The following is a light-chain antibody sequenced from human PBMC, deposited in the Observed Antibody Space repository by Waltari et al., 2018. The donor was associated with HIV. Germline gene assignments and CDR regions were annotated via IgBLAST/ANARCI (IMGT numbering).Light chain of an antibody. Sequence: EIVMTQPPATLSVSPGERPTLACRASQSVSSNLAWYQQKPGQAPRLLIYGASTSATGIPARFSGSGSGTEFTLTISSLQSEDFAVYSCQQYNNWPPLTFGGGTKVEIK. V-gene: IGKV3-15*01. CDR1: QSVSSN. CDR2: GAS. J-gene: IGKJ4*01. CDR3: QQYNNWPPLT.